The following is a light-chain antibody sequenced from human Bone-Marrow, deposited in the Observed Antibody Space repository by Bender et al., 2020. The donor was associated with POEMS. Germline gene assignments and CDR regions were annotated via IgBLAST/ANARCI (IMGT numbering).Light chain of an antibody. CDR3: CSYTGTTIGTLVI. CDR1: SSDVGKYNL. V-gene: IGLV2-23*02. Sequence: QSALTQPASVSGSPGQSITISCTGTSSDVGKYNLVSWYQQHPGKAPKLMIFEVTKRPSGVSSRFSASKSGNTASLTISDLQAEDEADYYCCSYTGTTIGTLVIFGGGTKLTVL. J-gene: IGLJ2*01. CDR2: EVT.